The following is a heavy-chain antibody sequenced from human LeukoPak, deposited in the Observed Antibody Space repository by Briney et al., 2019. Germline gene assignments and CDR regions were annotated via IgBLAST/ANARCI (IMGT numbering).Heavy chain of an antibody. J-gene: IGHJ6*02. CDR1: GFTFSSYG. D-gene: IGHD6-13*01. CDR2: ISYDGSNK. CDR3: AKEGYSSSWYSYYYGMDV. Sequence: QSGGSLRLSCAASGFTFSSYGMHWVRHAPGKGLEWVAVISYDGSNKYYADSVKGRFTISRDNSKNTLYLQMNSLRAEDTAVYYCAKEGYSSSWYSYYYGMDVWGQGTTVTVSS. V-gene: IGHV3-30*18.